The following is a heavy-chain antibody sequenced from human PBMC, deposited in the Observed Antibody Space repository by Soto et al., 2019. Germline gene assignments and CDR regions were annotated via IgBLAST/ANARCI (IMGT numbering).Heavy chain of an antibody. CDR1: GGSISSSY. V-gene: IGHV4-59*01. CDR3: ARDDYGDYSLDS. D-gene: IGHD4-17*01. J-gene: IGHJ4*02. CDR2: IYYTGST. Sequence: QVQLQESGPGLVKPSETLSLTCTVSGGSISSSYWSWIRQPPGKGLQWIGYIYYTGSTNYSPSLTSRXXLXVXXSKTQFSLKLTSVTAADTAVYYCARDDYGDYSLDSWGQGTLVTVSS.